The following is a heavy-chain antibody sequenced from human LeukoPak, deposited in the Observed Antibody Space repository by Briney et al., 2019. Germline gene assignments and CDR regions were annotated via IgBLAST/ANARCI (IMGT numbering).Heavy chain of an antibody. J-gene: IGHJ3*02. CDR3: ARGGSGCFDI. D-gene: IGHD1-26*01. CDR2: ISGGATI. CDR1: GFTFSSYE. V-gene: IGHV3-48*03. Sequence: PGGSLRLSCAASGFTFSSYEMNWVRQSPGKGLEWVSYISGGATIYYADSVKARFTISRDKAKNTLDLQMNSLRAEDTGAYYCARGGSGCFDIWGQGTMVTVPS.